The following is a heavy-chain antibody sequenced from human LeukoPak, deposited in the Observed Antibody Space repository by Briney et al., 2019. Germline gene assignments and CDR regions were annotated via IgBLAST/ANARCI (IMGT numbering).Heavy chain of an antibody. V-gene: IGHV4-39*01. D-gene: IGHD5-12*01. J-gene: IGHJ4*02. CDR1: GGSISSSSYY. Sequence: TPSETLSLTCTVSGGSISSSSYYWGWIRRPPGKGLEWIGSIYYSGSTYYNPSLKSRVTISVDTSKNQFSLKLSSVTAADTAVYYCARLSRGYDYFSFDYWGQGTLVTVSS. CDR3: ARLSRGYDYFSFDY. CDR2: IYYSGST.